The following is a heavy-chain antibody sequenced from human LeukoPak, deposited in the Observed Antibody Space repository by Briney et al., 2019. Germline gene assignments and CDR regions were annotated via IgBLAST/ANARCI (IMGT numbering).Heavy chain of an antibody. J-gene: IGHJ6*02. V-gene: IGHV3-53*04. CDR3: ARENYNYYYGMDV. Sequence: GGSLRLSCAASGSTFSSNYMSWVRQAPGKGLEWVSVIYSGGRTYYEDSVKGRFTISRHNSKNTLYLQMNSLRAEDTAVYYCARENYNYYYGMDVWGQGTTVTVSS. CDR2: IYSGGRT. CDR1: GSTFSSNY.